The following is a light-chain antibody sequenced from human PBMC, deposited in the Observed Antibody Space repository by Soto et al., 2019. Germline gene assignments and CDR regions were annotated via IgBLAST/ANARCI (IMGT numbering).Light chain of an antibody. CDR3: LLPYSGTRK. CDR1: TGAVTSGHY. J-gene: IGLJ3*02. V-gene: IGLV7-46*01. Sequence: QAVVTQEPSLTVSPGGTVTLTCGSSTGAVTSGHYPYWFQQKPGQAPRTLIYDTSNKHSWTPARFAGSLVGGKAALTLSGAQPEDEAEYYCLLPYSGTRKFGGGTKLTVL. CDR2: DTS.